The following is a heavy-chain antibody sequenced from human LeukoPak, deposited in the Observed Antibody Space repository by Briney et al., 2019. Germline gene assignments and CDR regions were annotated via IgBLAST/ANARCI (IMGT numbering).Heavy chain of an antibody. Sequence: ASVKVSCKASGYTFTSYYMHWVRQAPGQGLEWMGIINPSGGSTSYAQKFPGRVTMTRDTSTSTVYMELSSLRSEDTAVYYCARAPHISLTSRIFDYWGQGTLVTVSS. CDR3: ARAPHISLTSRIFDY. CDR1: GYTFTSYY. CDR2: INPSGGST. J-gene: IGHJ4*02. D-gene: IGHD2-2*01. V-gene: IGHV1-46*01.